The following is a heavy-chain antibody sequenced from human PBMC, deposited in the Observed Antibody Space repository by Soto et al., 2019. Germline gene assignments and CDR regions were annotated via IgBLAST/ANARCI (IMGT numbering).Heavy chain of an antibody. Sequence: PGGSLRLSCTGSGFSVTNSYINWVRQAPGKGLEWVSILYSSGTTYYADSVRGRFTVSRDDSKNTLFLHMNSLRADDTAVYYCARDWSKFSYNYPYYYAMDAWGQGTTVTVSS. D-gene: IGHD5-18*01. CDR2: LYSSGTT. J-gene: IGHJ6*02. CDR3: ARDWSKFSYNYPYYYAMDA. CDR1: GFSVTNSY. V-gene: IGHV3-53*01.